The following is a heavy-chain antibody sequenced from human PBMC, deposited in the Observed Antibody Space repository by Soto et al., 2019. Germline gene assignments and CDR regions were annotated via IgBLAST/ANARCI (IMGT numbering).Heavy chain of an antibody. Sequence: GASVKVSCKASGYTFTSYGSSWVRQAPGQGREWMGWISAYNGNTNYAQKLQGRVTMTTDASTSTAYMELRSLRSDDTAVYYCARERGGPRIYHYYGMDFLGQGTTVTVSS. CDR1: GYTFTSYG. J-gene: IGHJ6*02. CDR2: ISAYNGNT. D-gene: IGHD2-15*01. CDR3: ARERGGPRIYHYYGMDF. V-gene: IGHV1-18*01.